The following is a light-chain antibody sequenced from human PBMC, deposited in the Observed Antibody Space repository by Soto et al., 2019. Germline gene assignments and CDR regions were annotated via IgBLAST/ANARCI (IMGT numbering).Light chain of an antibody. CDR1: QSVSNN. Sequence: IVMTQSPATLSLSPGERVTLSCRASQSVSNNLAWYQQKRGLPPRLLIYGASTRATGIPVRFSGSGSGTDFTLTISRLEPEDFAVYYCQQYGSSLWTFGQGTKVDIK. CDR3: QQYGSSLWT. J-gene: IGKJ1*01. V-gene: IGKV3-20*01. CDR2: GAS.